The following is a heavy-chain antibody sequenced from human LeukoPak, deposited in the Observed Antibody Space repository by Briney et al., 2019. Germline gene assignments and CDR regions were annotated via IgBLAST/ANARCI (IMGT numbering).Heavy chain of an antibody. CDR1: GFTFSSYW. V-gene: IGHV3-74*01. CDR3: ARVGGVNWFDP. D-gene: IGHD3-10*01. Sequence: GGSLRLSCEASGFTFSSYWMHWVRQAPGEGLVWVSHIKTDGSSTRYADSAKGRFTISRDNAKNTLYLQMNSLRAEDTAVYYCARVGGVNWFDPWGQGTLVTVSS. J-gene: IGHJ5*02. CDR2: IKTDGSST.